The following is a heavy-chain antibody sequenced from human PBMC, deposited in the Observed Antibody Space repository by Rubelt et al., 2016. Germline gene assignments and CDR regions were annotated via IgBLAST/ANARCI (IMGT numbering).Heavy chain of an antibody. J-gene: IGHJ5*02. CDR1: GFTFSSNW. CDR3: ARERVYSGHANA. V-gene: IGHV3-48*04. Sequence: EVQLVESGGGLVQPGGSLRLSCAASGFTFSSNWMSWVRQAPGKGLEWVSYISDTGTTIYYADSVKGRFTISRDNVKNSLYLRMNSLRAEDTAVYYCARERVYSGHANAWGQGTLVTVSS. D-gene: IGHD5-12*01. CDR2: ISDTGTTI.